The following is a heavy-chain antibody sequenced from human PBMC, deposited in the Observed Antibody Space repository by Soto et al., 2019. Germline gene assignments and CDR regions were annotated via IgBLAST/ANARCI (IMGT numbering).Heavy chain of an antibody. Sequence: KASETLSLTCTVSGDSISSGGYYWSWIRQHPGKGLEWIGYIYDNGGAYYSPSLRGRVVISLDRSENQFSLRLSSLTAADTAVYYCARVKGGTTRRAFDSWGQGTLVTVSS. CDR1: GDSISSGGYY. D-gene: IGHD1-7*01. J-gene: IGHJ4*02. CDR2: IYDNGGA. CDR3: ARVKGGTTRRAFDS. V-gene: IGHV4-31*03.